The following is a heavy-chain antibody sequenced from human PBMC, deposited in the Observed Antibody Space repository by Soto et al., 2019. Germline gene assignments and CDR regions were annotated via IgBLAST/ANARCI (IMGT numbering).Heavy chain of an antibody. CDR3: VKVLSSGSYSGALEY. J-gene: IGHJ4*02. D-gene: IGHD1-26*01. CDR2: ISASGGST. CDR1: GFSITSFA. Sequence: GGSLRLSCVASGFSITSFAMSWVRQAPGKGLEWASAISASGGSTYADSVKGRFTISRDNSKNTLYLQMNSLRVEDTAVYYCVKVLSSGSYSGALEYWGQGALVTVSS. V-gene: IGHV3-23*01.